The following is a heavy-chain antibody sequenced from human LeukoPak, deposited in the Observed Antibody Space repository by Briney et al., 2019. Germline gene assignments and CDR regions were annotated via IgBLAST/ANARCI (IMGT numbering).Heavy chain of an antibody. J-gene: IGHJ6*03. V-gene: IGHV4-61*02. CDR3: ARDSYIVEMATIRVKQSYYYYYMDV. Sequence: PSRTLSLTCTVSGGSISSGSYYWSWIRQPAGKGLEWIGRIYTSGSTNYNPSLKSRVTISVDTSKNQFSLKLSSVTAADTAVYYCARDSYIVEMATIRVKQSYYYYYMDVWGKGTTVTVSS. CDR1: GGSISSGSYY. D-gene: IGHD5-24*01. CDR2: IYTSGST.